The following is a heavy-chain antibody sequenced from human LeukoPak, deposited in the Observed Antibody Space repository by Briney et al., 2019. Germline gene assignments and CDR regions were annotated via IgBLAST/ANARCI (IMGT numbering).Heavy chain of an antibody. J-gene: IGHJ4*02. CDR3: ARDPRPTYYHDSSGYLDY. CDR2: INPSGGST. V-gene: IGHV1-46*01. Sequence: ASVKVPCKASGYTFTSYYMHWVRQAPGQGLEWMGIINPSGGSTSYAQKFQGRVTMTRDTSTSTVYMELSSLRSEDTAVYYCARDPRPTYYHDSSGYLDYWGQGTLVTVSS. D-gene: IGHD3-22*01. CDR1: GYTFTSYY.